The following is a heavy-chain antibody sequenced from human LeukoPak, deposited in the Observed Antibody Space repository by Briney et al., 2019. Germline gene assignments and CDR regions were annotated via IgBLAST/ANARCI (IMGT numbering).Heavy chain of an antibody. D-gene: IGHD5-12*01. CDR1: GYTFTSYG. V-gene: IGHV1-18*01. J-gene: IGHJ6*02. CDR3: AKGRRRFHQEYYYYGMDV. Sequence: GASVKVSCKASGYTFTSYGISWVRQAPGQGLEWMGWISAYNGNTNYAQKLQGRVTMTTDTSTSTAYMELRSLRSDDTAAYYCAKGRRRFHQEYYYYGMDVWGQGTTVTVSS. CDR2: ISAYNGNT.